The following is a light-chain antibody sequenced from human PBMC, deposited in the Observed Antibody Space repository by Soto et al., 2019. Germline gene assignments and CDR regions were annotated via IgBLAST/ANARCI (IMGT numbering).Light chain of an antibody. J-gene: IGLJ1*01. CDR2: ANS. CDR3: KSYETSRLGGFV. CDR1: SSNIAEDYE. V-gene: IGLV1-40*01. Sequence: QSVLTQPPSVSGSPGHRLTISCTVSSSNIAEDYEVVWYQQLPGTDTTHLPYANSHQPARVADRYSGSKSSISTSLANTGLQADDESCYYCKSYETSRLGGFVFGSDTKVTV.